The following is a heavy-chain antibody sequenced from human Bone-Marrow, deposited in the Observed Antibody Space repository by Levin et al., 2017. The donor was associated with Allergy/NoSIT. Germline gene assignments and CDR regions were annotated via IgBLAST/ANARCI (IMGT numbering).Heavy chain of an antibody. CDR3: ARAYSMVRDPTWFDP. Sequence: SCAVYGGSVSGYYWSWIRQSPEKGLEWIGEIKYSGSTNYNPSLKSRVTISVDTSKNQFSLKLSSVTAADTAVYYCARAYSMVRDPTWFDPWGQGALVTVSS. CDR2: IKYSGST. CDR1: GGSVSGYY. V-gene: IGHV4-34*01. D-gene: IGHD3-10*01. J-gene: IGHJ5*02.